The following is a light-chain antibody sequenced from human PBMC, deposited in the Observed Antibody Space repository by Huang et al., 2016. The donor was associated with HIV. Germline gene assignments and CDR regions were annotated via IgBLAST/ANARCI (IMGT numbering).Light chain of an antibody. CDR1: QSVDRY. V-gene: IGKV3-11*01. Sequence: EIVLTQSPATLSLSPGEGATLSCRASQSVDRYLAWYQQTPGQAPRLHMYAASNRATGIPARFSGSGSGTDFTLTISSLEPEDFAVYYCQQRSNWPPSLTFGGGTKVEIK. CDR2: AAS. J-gene: IGKJ4*01. CDR3: QQRSNWPPSLT.